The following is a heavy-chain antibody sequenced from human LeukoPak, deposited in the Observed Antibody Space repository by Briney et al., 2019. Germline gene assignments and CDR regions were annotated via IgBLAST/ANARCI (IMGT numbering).Heavy chain of an antibody. CDR1: GFTFSSYG. CDR3: AKDLTGITGTTYYYYYYMDV. CDR2: IWYDGSNK. D-gene: IGHD1-7*01. V-gene: IGHV3-33*06. Sequence: GRSLRLSCAASGFTFSSYGMHWVRQAPGKGLEWVAVIWYDGSNKYYADSVKGRFTISRDNSKNTLYLQMNSLRADDTAVYYCAKDLTGITGTTYYYYYYMDVWGKGTTVTVSS. J-gene: IGHJ6*03.